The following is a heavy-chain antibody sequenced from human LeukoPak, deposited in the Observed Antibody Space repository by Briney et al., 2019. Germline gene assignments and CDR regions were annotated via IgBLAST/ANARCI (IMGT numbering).Heavy chain of an antibody. V-gene: IGHV6-1*01. D-gene: IGHD5-24*01. J-gene: IGHJ5*02. CDR3: ARGVEMATERRPKNWFDP. Sequence: SQTLSLTCAISGDSVSSNSAAWNWIRQSPSRGLEWLGRTYYRSKWYNDYAVSVKSRITIKPDTSKNQFSLQLNSVTPEDTAVYYCARGVEMATERRPKNWFDPWGQGTLVTVSS. CDR2: TYYRSKWYN. CDR1: GDSVSSNSAA.